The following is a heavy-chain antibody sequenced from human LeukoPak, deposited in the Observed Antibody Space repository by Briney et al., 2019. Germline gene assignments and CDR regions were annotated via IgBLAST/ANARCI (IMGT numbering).Heavy chain of an antibody. CDR3: AKAYDNSGHILRYSDL. Sequence: PGGSLRLSCAVSEFSVSSNYMNWVRQAPGKGLEWVSVIYSGGATYYADSVMGRFTISRDNSRNTLYLQMHSLRVEDTAVYFCAKAYDNSGHILRYSDLWGQGTLVTVSS. CDR1: EFSVSSNY. CDR2: IYSGGAT. J-gene: IGHJ5*02. V-gene: IGHV3-53*01. D-gene: IGHD3-22*01.